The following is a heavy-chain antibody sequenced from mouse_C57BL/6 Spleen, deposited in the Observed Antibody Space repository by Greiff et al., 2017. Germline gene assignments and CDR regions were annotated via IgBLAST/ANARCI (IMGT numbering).Heavy chain of an antibody. J-gene: IGHJ2*01. Sequence: VQLQESGPGLVKPSQSLSLTCSVTGYSIPSGYYWNWIRQFPGNKLEWMGYISYDGSNNYNPSLKNRISITRDTSKNQFFLKLNSVTTEDTATYYCARAGGYYFDYWGQGTTLTVSS. CDR2: ISYDGSN. CDR3: ARAGGYYFDY. CDR1: GYSIPSGYY. V-gene: IGHV3-6*01.